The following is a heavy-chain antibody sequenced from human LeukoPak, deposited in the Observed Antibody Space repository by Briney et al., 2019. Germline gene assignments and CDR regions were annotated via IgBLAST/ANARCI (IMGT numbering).Heavy chain of an antibody. J-gene: IGHJ4*02. D-gene: IGHD3-10*01. CDR1: GFTFTDFY. V-gene: IGHV3-11*06. CDR3: ARKTYYYDSGSYSKSYYFDY. CDR2: ISRSSTDT. Sequence: GGSLRLSCAASGFTFTDFYMSWIRQAPGKGLEWLSDISRSSTDTNYADSVKGRFTISRDNAKNSLFLQLNSLRAEDTAVYYCARKTYYYDSGSYSKSYYFDYWGQGTLVTISS.